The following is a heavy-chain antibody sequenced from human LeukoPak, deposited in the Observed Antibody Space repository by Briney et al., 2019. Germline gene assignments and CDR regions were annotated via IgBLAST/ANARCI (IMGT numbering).Heavy chain of an antibody. J-gene: IGHJ4*02. CDR3: ARDRNLELRAYFDY. Sequence: GGSLRLSCAASGFTFSSYGMHWVRQAPGKGLEWVAVIWYDGSNEYYADSVKGRFTISRDNSKNTLYLQMNSLRAEDTAVYYCARDRNLELRAYFDYWGQGTLVTVSS. CDR1: GFTFSSYG. D-gene: IGHD1-7*01. CDR2: IWYDGSNE. V-gene: IGHV3-33*01.